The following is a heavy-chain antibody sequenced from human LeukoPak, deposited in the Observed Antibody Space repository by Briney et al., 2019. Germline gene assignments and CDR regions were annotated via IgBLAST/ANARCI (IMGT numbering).Heavy chain of an antibody. Sequence: PGGSLRLSCAASGFTFSNFAMNWVRQAPGKGLEWVSTISGSGGSTYNADSVKGRFTISRDNSKNTLHLQMNSLRAEDTAVYYCAKDQGGGGSSPMDVWGQGTTVTVSS. J-gene: IGHJ6*02. CDR1: GFTFSNFA. CDR3: AKDQGGGGSSPMDV. CDR2: ISGSGGST. D-gene: IGHD2-15*01. V-gene: IGHV3-23*01.